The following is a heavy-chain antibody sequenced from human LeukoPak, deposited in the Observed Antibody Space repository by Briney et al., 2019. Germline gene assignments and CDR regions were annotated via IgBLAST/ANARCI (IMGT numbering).Heavy chain of an antibody. CDR2: IHFAGST. J-gene: IGHJ4*02. V-gene: IGHV4-4*07. Sequence: SETLSLTCAVSGGSISGYYWTWIRQSAGRGLEYIGRIHFAGSTNYNPSLGSRLTLSIDTSKNQISLWLSSVTAADAAVYYCATIKRGNIFGYFDFWGQGILVTVSS. CDR1: GGSISGYY. CDR3: ATIKRGNIFGYFDF. D-gene: IGHD5-18*01.